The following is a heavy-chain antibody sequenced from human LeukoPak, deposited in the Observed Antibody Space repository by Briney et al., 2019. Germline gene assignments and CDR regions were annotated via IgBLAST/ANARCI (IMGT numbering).Heavy chain of an antibody. Sequence: SETLSLTCTVSGGYISSYYWSWIRQPAGKGLGWIRRIYTSGSTNYNPSLKSRVTMSVDTSKNQFSLKLSSVTAADTAVYYCARSEVGATRNYYYYYMDVWGKGTTVTVSS. CDR3: ARSEVGATRNYYYYYMDV. D-gene: IGHD1-26*01. V-gene: IGHV4-4*07. CDR1: GGYISSYY. J-gene: IGHJ6*03. CDR2: IYTSGST.